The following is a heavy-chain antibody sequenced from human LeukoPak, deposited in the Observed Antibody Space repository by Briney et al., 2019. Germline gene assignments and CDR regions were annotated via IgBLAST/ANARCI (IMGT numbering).Heavy chain of an antibody. CDR3: ARDLSSGWFGD. D-gene: IGHD6-19*01. V-gene: IGHV1-69*04. J-gene: IGHJ4*02. CDR2: IIPILGIA. Sequence: ASVKVSCKASGGTFSSYAISWVRQAPGQGLEWMGRIIPILGIANYARKFQGRVTITADKSTSTAYMELSSLRSEDTAVYYCARDLSSGWFGDWGQGTLVTVSS. CDR1: GGTFSSYA.